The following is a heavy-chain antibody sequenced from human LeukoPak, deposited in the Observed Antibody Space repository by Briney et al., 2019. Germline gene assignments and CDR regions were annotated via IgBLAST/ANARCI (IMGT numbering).Heavy chain of an antibody. CDR2: IRSDGGIK. Sequence: GGSLRLSCAASGFTFDNYGMHWVRQAPGKGLEWVAFIRSDGGIKYYADSVKGRFTISRDNSKNTLYLQMNSLRAEDTAVYYCALSSYDYVWGSSTWGQGTLVTVSS. CDR3: ALSSYDYVWGSST. D-gene: IGHD3-16*01. J-gene: IGHJ4*02. CDR1: GFTFDNYG. V-gene: IGHV3-30*02.